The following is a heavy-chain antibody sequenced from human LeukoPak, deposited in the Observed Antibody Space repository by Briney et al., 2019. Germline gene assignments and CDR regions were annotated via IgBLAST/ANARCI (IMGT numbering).Heavy chain of an antibody. CDR1: GVSVSSGSYY. CDR2: IYYSGST. Sequence: PSETLSLTCTVSGVSVSSGSYYWSWIRQPPGKGLEWIGYIYYSGSTNYNPSLKSRVTISVDTSKNQFSLKLSSVTAADTAVYYCAREAPYSGSYNYYYYYGMDVWGQGTTVTVSS. CDR3: AREAPYSGSYNYYYYYGMDV. D-gene: IGHD1-26*01. V-gene: IGHV4-61*01. J-gene: IGHJ6*02.